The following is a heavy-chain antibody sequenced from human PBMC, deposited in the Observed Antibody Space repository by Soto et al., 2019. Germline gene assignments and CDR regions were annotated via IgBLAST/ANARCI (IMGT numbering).Heavy chain of an antibody. CDR2: VYYTGST. D-gene: IGHD6-19*01. V-gene: IGHV4-59*01. Sequence: ETLTLSCRVSGGSISGSYWSWIRQSPGKGLEWLGYVYYTGSTNYSPSLRSRVSISVDTSKNEFSLRLSSVTAADTAVYFCARSVAVPGAHIDYWGQGTQVTVSS. J-gene: IGHJ4*02. CDR3: ARSVAVPGAHIDY. CDR1: GGSISGSY.